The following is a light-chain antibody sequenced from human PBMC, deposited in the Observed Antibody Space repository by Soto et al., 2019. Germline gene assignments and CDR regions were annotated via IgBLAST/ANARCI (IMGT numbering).Light chain of an antibody. J-gene: IGKJ3*01. V-gene: IGKV3-11*01. CDR2: DAS. CDR3: QQRSNWIFT. Sequence: EIVLTQSPASLSLSPGERATLSCRASQSVTSYLAWYQQKPGQAPRLLIYDASTMATGIPARFSGSGSGTDFTLTISSLEPEDFAVYYCQQRSNWIFTFGPGTKVDIK. CDR1: QSVTSY.